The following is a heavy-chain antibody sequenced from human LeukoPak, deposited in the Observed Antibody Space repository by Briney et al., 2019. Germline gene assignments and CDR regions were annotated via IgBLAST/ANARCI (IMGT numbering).Heavy chain of an antibody. CDR3: AKVAPELLTATLSPVCYFDL. D-gene: IGHD2-21*02. CDR2: ISGSGGST. Sequence: PGGSLRLSCAASGFTFSSYAMSWVRQAPGKGLEWVSAISGSGGSTYYADSVKGRFTISRDNSKDTLYLQMNSLRAEDTAVYYCAKVAPELLTATLSPVCYFDLWGRGTLVTVSS. CDR1: GFTFSSYA. J-gene: IGHJ2*01. V-gene: IGHV3-23*01.